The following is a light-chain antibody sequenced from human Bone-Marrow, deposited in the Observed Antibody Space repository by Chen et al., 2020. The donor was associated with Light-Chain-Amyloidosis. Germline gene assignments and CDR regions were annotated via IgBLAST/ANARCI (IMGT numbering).Light chain of an antibody. CDR2: DDS. CDR1: NIGSTS. Sequence: SYVLTQPFSVSVAPGPTATIACGGNNIGSTSVHWYQQTPGQAPLLVVYDDSDRPSWIPGRLSGSNSGNTATLTISRVEAGDEADYYCQVWDRSSDRPVFGGGTKLTVL. CDR3: QVWDRSSDRPV. J-gene: IGLJ3*02. V-gene: IGLV3-21*02.